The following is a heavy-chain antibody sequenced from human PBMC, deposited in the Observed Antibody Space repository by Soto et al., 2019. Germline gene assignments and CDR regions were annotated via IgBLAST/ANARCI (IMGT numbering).Heavy chain of an antibody. CDR1: GFSLSTSGVG. CDR3: AHRPSYCSGGSCYSGFDY. Sequence: QITLKESGPTLVKPTQTLTLTCTFSGFSLSTSGVGVGWIRQPPGKALEWLALIYWDDDKRYSPSLKSRLTITKDTSKYPVVLTMTNMDPVDTATYYCAHRPSYCSGGSCYSGFDYWGQGTLVTVSS. CDR2: IYWDDDK. J-gene: IGHJ4*02. V-gene: IGHV2-5*02. D-gene: IGHD2-15*01.